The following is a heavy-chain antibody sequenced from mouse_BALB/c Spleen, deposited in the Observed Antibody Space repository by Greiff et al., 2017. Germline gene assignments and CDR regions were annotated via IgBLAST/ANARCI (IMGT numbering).Heavy chain of an antibody. CDR2: IWSGGST. V-gene: IGHV2-2*02. CDR1: GFSLTSYG. J-gene: IGHJ1*01. CDR3: ARNGDGYYDWYFDV. Sequence: VKLKQSGPGLVQPSQSLSITCTVSGFSLTSYGVHWVRQSPGKGLEWLGVIWSGGSTDYNAAFISRLSISKDNSKSQVFFKMNSLQANDTAIYYCARNGDGYYDWYFDVWGAGTTVTVSS. D-gene: IGHD2-3*01.